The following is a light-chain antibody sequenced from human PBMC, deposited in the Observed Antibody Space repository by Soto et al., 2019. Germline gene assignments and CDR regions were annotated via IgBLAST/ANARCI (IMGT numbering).Light chain of an antibody. CDR3: SSYTGSSTNYV. CDR1: SRDVGGYNY. J-gene: IGLJ1*01. CDR2: DVN. Sequence: QSVLTQPASVSGSPGQSITISCTGTSRDVGGYNYVSWYQQHPGKAPKLMIYDVNNRPSGVSNRFSGSKSGNTASLTISGLQAEDEADYYCSSYTGSSTNYVFGTGTKVTVL. V-gene: IGLV2-14*01.